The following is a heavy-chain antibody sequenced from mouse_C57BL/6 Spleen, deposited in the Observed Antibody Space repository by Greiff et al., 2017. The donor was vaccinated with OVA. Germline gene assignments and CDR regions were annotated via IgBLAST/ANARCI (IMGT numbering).Heavy chain of an antibody. CDR2: ISSGGDYI. V-gene: IGHV5-9-1*02. J-gene: IGHJ2*01. D-gene: IGHD2-1*01. Sequence: EVKLVESGEGLVKPGGSLKLSCAASGFTFSSYAMSWVRQPPEKRLEWVAYISSGGDYIYYADTVKGRFTISRDNARNTLYLQMSSLKSEDTAMYYCTREDDYGNYVSYFDYWGQGTTLTVSS. CDR3: TREDDYGNYVSYFDY. CDR1: GFTFSSYA.